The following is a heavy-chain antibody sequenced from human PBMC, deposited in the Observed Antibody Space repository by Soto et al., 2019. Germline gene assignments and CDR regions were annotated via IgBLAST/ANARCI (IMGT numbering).Heavy chain of an antibody. CDR2: IYYSGST. CDR3: AGVGVGY. D-gene: IGHD1-26*01. CDR1: GGSISSYY. Sequence: QVQLQESGPGLVKPSETLSLTCTVSGGSISSYYWSWIRQPPGKGLEWIGYIYYSGSTNYNPSLKSRVTISVHTSKNQFSLKLSSVTAADTAVYYCAGVGVGYWGQGTLVTVSS. J-gene: IGHJ4*02. V-gene: IGHV4-59*01.